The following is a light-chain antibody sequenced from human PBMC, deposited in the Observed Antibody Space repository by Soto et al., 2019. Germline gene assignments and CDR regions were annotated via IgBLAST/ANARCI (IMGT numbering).Light chain of an antibody. J-gene: IGLJ2*01. CDR1: XXXXGGYNY. Sequence: QSALTQXRSVSGSPGQSVXXXXTXXXXXXGGYNYVSWYQQHPGKAPKLMIYDVSKRPSGVPDRFSGSKSGNTASLTISGLQAEDEADYYCCSYAGSYTFVVFGGGTKLTVL. V-gene: IGLV2-11*01. CDR2: DVS. CDR3: CSYAGSYTFVV.